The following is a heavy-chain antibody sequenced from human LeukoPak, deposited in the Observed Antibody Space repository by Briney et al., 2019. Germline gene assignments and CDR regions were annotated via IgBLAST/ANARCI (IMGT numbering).Heavy chain of an antibody. CDR2: INSDGSST. CDR1: GFTFSSYW. CDR3: ARDSDYDILTGYYS. J-gene: IGHJ4*02. V-gene: IGHV3-74*01. D-gene: IGHD3-9*01. Sequence: GGSLRLSCAASGFTFSSYWMHWVRQAPGKGLVWVSRINSDGSSTYYADSVKGRFTISRDNSKNTLYLQMNSLRAEDTAVYYCARDSDYDILTGYYSWGQGTLVTVSS.